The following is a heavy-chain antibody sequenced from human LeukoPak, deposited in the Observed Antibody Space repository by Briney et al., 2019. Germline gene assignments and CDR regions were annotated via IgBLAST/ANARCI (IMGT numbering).Heavy chain of an antibody. CDR2: ITPYNGNT. J-gene: IGHJ3*01. CDR3: ARVRPKGYFYGSGSYGDSFDL. Sequence: ASVKVSCKASGYTFTSNDISWVRQAPGQGLEWMGWITPYNGNTNYAQKLQGRVTITTDTSTSTVYMELRSLRSDDTAVYYYARVRPKGYFYGSGSYGDSFDLWGQGTMVTVSS. CDR1: GYTFTSND. V-gene: IGHV1-18*01. D-gene: IGHD3-10*01.